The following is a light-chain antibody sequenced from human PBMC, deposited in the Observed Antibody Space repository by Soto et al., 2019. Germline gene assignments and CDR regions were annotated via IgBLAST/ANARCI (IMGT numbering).Light chain of an antibody. CDR2: GVS. Sequence: EVVMTQSPATLSVSPGERATLSCRASQSVTSNYLAWYQQKPGQAPRLLIYGVSSRATGVPDRFSGSGSGTDFTLTISRLEPEDFAVYYCQQYGSSPRTFGPGTKVDI. CDR3: QQYGSSPRT. J-gene: IGKJ3*01. V-gene: IGKV3-20*01. CDR1: QSVTSNY.